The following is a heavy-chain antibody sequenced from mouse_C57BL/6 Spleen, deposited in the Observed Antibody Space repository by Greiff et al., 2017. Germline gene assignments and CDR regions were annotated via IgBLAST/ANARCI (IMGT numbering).Heavy chain of an antibody. CDR3: AKNAYYSKGGYFDV. J-gene: IGHJ1*03. V-gene: IGHV2-5*01. CDR2: IWRGGST. D-gene: IGHD2-5*01. Sequence: QVQLQQSGPGLVQPSQSLSITCTVSGFSLTSYGVHWVRQSPGKGLEWLGVIWRGGSTDYNAAFMSRLSITKDNSKSQVFFKMNSLQADDTAIYYCAKNAYYSKGGYFDVWGTGTTVTVSS. CDR1: GFSLTSYG.